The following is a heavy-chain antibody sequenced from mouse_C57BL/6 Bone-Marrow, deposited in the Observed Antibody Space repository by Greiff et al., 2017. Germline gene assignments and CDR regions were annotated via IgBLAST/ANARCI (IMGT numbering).Heavy chain of an antibody. CDR3: ASYVFAY. J-gene: IGHJ3*01. V-gene: IGHV1-7*01. CDR2: INPSSGYT. Sequence: VKLMESGAELAKPGASVKLSCKASGYTFTSYWMHWVKQRPGQGLEWIGYINPSSGYTKYKQKFKDKATLTADKSSSTAYMQLSSLTSADSAVYYCASYVFAYWGQGTLVTVSA. CDR1: GYTFTSYW.